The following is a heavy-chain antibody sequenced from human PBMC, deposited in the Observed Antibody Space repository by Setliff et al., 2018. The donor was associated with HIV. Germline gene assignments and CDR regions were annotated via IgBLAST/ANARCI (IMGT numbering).Heavy chain of an antibody. CDR1: GGSVSSGSYY. CDR2: IYYSGST. D-gene: IGHD1-26*01. V-gene: IGHV4-61*01. CDR3: ATSSGQWELGH. Sequence: LSLTCTVSGGSVSSGSYYWSWIRQPPGKGLEWIGYIYYSGSTNYNPSLKSRVTISVDTSKNQFSLKLSSVTAADTAVYYCATSSGQWELGHWGQGTLVTVSS. J-gene: IGHJ4*02.